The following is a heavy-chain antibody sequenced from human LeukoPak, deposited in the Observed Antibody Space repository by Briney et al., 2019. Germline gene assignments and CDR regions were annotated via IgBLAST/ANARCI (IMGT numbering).Heavy chain of an antibody. CDR1: GFTFSDYY. CDR3: ARDKTSGLLWFGDSPGGYFDY. Sequence: GASLRLSCAASGFTFSDYYMSWIRQPPGKGLEWVSYISSSGSTIYYAHSVKGRFTISRDNAKNSLYLQMNSLRAEDTAVYYCARDKTSGLLWFGDSPGGYFDYWGQGTLVTVSS. J-gene: IGHJ4*02. CDR2: ISSSGSTI. V-gene: IGHV3-11*04. D-gene: IGHD3-10*01.